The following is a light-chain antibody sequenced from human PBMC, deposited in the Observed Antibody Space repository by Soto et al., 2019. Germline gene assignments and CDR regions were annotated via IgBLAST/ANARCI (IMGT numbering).Light chain of an antibody. CDR1: QSVSSN. CDR2: GAS. Sequence: EIVMTQPPATLSVSPGERATLSCRASQSVSSNLAWYQQKPGQAPRLLIYGASTSATGIPARFSGSGSGTEFPLTISTLQSEDFAVYYCQQYNNWPQTFGQGTKVEIK. CDR3: QQYNNWPQT. J-gene: IGKJ1*01. V-gene: IGKV3-15*01.